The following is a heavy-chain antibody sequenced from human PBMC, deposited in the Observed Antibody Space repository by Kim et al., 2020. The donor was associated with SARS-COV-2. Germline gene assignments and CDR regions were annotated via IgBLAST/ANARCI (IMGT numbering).Heavy chain of an antibody. J-gene: IGHJ4*02. D-gene: IGHD3-10*01. V-gene: IGHV4-34*01. Sequence: SETLSLTCAVYGGSFSGYYWSWIRQPPGKGLEWIGEINHSGSTNYNPSLKSRVTISVDTSKNQFSLKLSSVTAADTAVYYCARGRSYYPFDYWCQGTLVT. CDR3: ARGRSYYPFDY. CDR1: GGSFSGYY. CDR2: INHSGST.